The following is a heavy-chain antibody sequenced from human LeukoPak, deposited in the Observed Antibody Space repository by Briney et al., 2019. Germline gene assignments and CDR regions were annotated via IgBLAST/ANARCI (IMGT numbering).Heavy chain of an antibody. CDR3: ARDGGYCSGGSCNNWFDP. Sequence: GGSLRLSCAASGFSFSSFAMSWVRQAPGKGLEWVSGLSGSGDTTYYADSAKGRFTISRDNSKNTLYLEMNSLRAEDTAVYYCARDGGYCSGGSCNNWFDPWGQGTLVAVSS. D-gene: IGHD2-15*01. V-gene: IGHV3-23*01. CDR1: GFSFSSFA. CDR2: LSGSGDTT. J-gene: IGHJ5*02.